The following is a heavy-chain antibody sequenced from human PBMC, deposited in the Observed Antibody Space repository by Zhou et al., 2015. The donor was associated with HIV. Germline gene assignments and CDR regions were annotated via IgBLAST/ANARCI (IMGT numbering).Heavy chain of an antibody. CDR3: ARSRYYYDSSGPDADAFDI. Sequence: QVQLVQSGAEVKKPGSSVKVSCKASGGTFSSYTISWVRQAPGQGLEWMGRIIPILGIANYAQKFQGRVTITADKSTSTAYMELSSLRSEDTAVYYCARSRYYYDSSGPDADAFDIWGQGTMVTVSS. CDR1: GGTFSSYT. D-gene: IGHD3-22*01. J-gene: IGHJ3*02. CDR2: IIPILGIA. V-gene: IGHV1-69*02.